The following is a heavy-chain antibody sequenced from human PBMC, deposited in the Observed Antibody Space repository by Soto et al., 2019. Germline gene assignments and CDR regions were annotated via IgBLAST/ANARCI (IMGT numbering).Heavy chain of an antibody. D-gene: IGHD3-22*01. CDR2: INHSGST. J-gene: IGHJ4*02. CDR3: ARGRTYYYDSSGYYFDY. CDR1: GGSFSGYY. Sequence: SETRSLTCAVYGGSFSGYYWSWIRQPPGKGLEWIGEINHSGSTNYNPSLKSRATISVDTSKNQFSLKLSSVTAADTAVYYCARGRTYYYDSSGYYFDYWGQGTLVTVSS. V-gene: IGHV4-34*01.